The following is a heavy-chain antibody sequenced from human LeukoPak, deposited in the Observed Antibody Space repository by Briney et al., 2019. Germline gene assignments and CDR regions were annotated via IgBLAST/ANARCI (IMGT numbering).Heavy chain of an antibody. CDR3: TTDYYVWGSYPDY. V-gene: IGHV3-15*01. Sequence: NPGGSLRLSCAASGFTFSNAWMSWVRQAPGKGLGWVGRIKSKTDGGTTDYAAPVKGRFTISRDDSKNTLYLQMNSLKTEGTAVYYCTTDYYVWGSYPDYWGQGTLVTVSS. CDR2: IKSKTDGGTT. D-gene: IGHD3-16*02. CDR1: GFTFSNAW. J-gene: IGHJ4*02.